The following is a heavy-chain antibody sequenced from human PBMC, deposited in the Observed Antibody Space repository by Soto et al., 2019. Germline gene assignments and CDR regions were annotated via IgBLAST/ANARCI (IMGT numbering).Heavy chain of an antibody. CDR2: IWYDGSNK. CDR3: ARDPYTMVRGVQYYFDY. CDR1: GFTFSSYG. J-gene: IGHJ4*02. D-gene: IGHD3-10*01. Sequence: QVQLVESGGGVVQPGRSLRLSCAASGFTFSSYGMHWVRQAPGKGLEWVAVIWYDGSNKYYADSVKGRFTISRDNSKNTLYLQMNSLRAEDTAVYYCARDPYTMVRGVQYYFDYWGQGTLVTVSS. V-gene: IGHV3-33*01.